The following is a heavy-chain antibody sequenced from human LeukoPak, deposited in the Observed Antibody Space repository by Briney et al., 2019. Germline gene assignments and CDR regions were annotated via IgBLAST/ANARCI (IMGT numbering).Heavy chain of an antibody. CDR1: GFTFSSYN. V-gene: IGHV3-48*01. CDR3: ARDRDIVATIGAFGI. D-gene: IGHD5-12*01. CDR2: ISDSSTTI. Sequence: GGSLRLSCAASGFTFSSYNMNWVRQAPGKGLEWVSYISDSSTTIYYADSVKGRFTISRDNSKNTLYLQMNSLRAEDTAVYYCARDRDIVATIGAFGIWGHGTMVTVSS. J-gene: IGHJ3*02.